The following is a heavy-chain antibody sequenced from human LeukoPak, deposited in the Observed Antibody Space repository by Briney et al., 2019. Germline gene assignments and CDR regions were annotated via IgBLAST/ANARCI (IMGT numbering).Heavy chain of an antibody. CDR3: AKEEDSSSWYAHFDY. Sequence: PGGSLRLSCAASDLTLSNVYMNWVRQAPGKGLEWVSAISGSGGSTYYADSVKGRFTISRDNSKNTLYLQMNSLRAEDTAAYYCAKEEDSSSWYAHFDYWGQGTLVTVSS. D-gene: IGHD6-13*01. CDR1: DLTLSNVY. J-gene: IGHJ4*02. CDR2: ISGSGGST. V-gene: IGHV3-23*01.